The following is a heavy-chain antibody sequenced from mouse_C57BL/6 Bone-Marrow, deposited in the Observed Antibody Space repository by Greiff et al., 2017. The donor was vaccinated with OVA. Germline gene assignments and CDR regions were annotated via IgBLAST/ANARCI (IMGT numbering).Heavy chain of an antibody. V-gene: IGHV2-2*01. J-gene: IGHJ1*03. CDR3: ARKGNGLWYFDV. D-gene: IGHD1-1*01. CDR1: GFSLTSYG. CDR2: IWSGGST. Sequence: VQLVESGPGLVQPSQSLSITCTVSGFSLTSYGVHWVRQSPGKGLEWLGVIWSGGSTDYNAAFISRLSISKDNSKSQVFFKMNSLQADDTAIYYCARKGNGLWYFDVWGTGTTVTVSS.